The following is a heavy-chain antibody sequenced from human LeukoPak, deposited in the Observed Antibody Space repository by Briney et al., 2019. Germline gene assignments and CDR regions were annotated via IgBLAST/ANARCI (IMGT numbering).Heavy chain of an antibody. Sequence: PSETLSLTCSVYSGSFSGYYWSWIRQPPEKGLEWIGEINHSGSTNYNPSLKSRVTISVDTSKNQFSLKLSSVTAADTAVYYCARGRRIQLWLRAFDIWGQGTMVTVSS. V-gene: IGHV4-34*01. D-gene: IGHD5-18*01. CDR1: SGSFSGYY. CDR3: ARGRRIQLWLRAFDI. CDR2: INHSGST. J-gene: IGHJ3*02.